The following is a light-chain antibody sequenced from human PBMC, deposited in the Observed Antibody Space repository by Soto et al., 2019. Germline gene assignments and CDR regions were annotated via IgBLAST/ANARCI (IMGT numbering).Light chain of an antibody. J-gene: IGKJ3*01. Sequence: EIVLTQSPGTLSLSPGERATLSCRASQSVSSSYLAWYQQKPGQPPRLLIYAASTRASAIPDRFSGSGSGTDFTLTISRLQPEDFALYYCQQYGDSPFTFGPGTRVDVK. CDR2: AAS. CDR3: QQYGDSPFT. V-gene: IGKV3-20*01. CDR1: QSVSSSY.